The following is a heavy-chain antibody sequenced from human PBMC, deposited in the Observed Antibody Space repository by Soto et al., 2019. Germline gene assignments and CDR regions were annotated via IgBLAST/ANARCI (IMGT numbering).Heavy chain of an antibody. Sequence: PAGSLRLSCAASGFTFDDYAMHWVRQAPGKGLEWVSGISWNSGSIGYADSVKGRFTISRDNAKNSLYLQMNSLRAEDTALYFFAMIMITFGGVIVPAFDIWGQGTMVTVSS. J-gene: IGHJ3*02. CDR1: GFTFDDYA. V-gene: IGHV3-9*01. CDR2: ISWNSGSI. D-gene: IGHD3-16*02. CDR3: AMIMITFGGVIVPAFDI.